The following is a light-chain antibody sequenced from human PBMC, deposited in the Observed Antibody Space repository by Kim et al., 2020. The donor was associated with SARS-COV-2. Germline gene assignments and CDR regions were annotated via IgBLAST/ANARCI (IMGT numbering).Light chain of an antibody. V-gene: IGKV1-17*01. Sequence: DRVTITVRASQDIRNDLGWYQQNPGRAPKRLIYGASSLQSGVPSRFSGSGSGTEFTLTISSLQPEDFATYFCLQHNTYPITFGQGTRLEIK. CDR1: QDIRND. CDR2: GAS. J-gene: IGKJ5*01. CDR3: LQHNTYPIT.